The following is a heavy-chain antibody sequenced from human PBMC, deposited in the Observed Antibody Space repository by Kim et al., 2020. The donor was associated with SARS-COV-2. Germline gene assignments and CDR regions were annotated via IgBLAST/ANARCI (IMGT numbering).Heavy chain of an antibody. J-gene: IGHJ6*02. D-gene: IGHD6-13*01. V-gene: IGHV1-69*13. CDR1: GGTFSSYA. Sequence: SVKVSCKASGGTFSSYAISWVRQAPGQGLEWMGGIIPIFGTANYAQKFQGRVTITADESTSTAYMELSSLRSEDTAVYYCARDCSSSWEGCHYYGMDVWGQGTTVTVSS. CDR3: ARDCSSSWEGCHYYGMDV. CDR2: IIPIFGTA.